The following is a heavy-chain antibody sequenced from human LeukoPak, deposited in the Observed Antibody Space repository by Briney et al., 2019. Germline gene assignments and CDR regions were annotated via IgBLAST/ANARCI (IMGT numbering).Heavy chain of an antibody. CDR1: GGTFSSYT. J-gene: IGHJ4*02. Sequence: ASVKVSCKASGGTFSSYTISWVRQAPGQGLEWMGIINPSGGSTSYAQKFQGRVTMTRDTSTSTVYMELSSLRSEDTAVYYCARDHSSGFYYWGQGTLVTVSS. V-gene: IGHV1-46*01. CDR2: INPSGGST. D-gene: IGHD6-19*01. CDR3: ARDHSSGFYY.